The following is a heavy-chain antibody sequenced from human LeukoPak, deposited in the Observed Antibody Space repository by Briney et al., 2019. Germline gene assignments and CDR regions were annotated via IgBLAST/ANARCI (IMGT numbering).Heavy chain of an antibody. CDR3: ARAAGTGWAEYFQN. CDR1: GFSVSGNY. D-gene: IGHD6-19*01. J-gene: IGHJ1*01. CDR2: IYTGGNT. V-gene: IGHV3-66*01. Sequence: GGSLRLSCAASGFSVSGNYMIWVRQAPRKGLEWVSTIYTGGNTYYADSVEGRFTISRDNSENTLYLQMDSLRAEDTAVYYCARAAGTGWAEYFQNWGQGTLVIVSS.